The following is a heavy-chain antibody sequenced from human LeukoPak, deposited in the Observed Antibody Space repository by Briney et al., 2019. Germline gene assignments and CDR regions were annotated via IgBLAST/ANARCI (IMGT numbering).Heavy chain of an antibody. D-gene: IGHD3-10*01. J-gene: IGHJ6*02. V-gene: IGHV4-31*03. CDR2: IYYSGST. Sequence: PSETLSLTCTVSGGSISSGGYYWSWIRQHPGKGLELIGYIYYSGSTYYNPSLKSRVTISVDTSKSQFSLKLSSVTAADTAVYYCARDREYYGSGSYTYYGMDVWGQGTTVTVSS. CDR1: GGSISSGGYY. CDR3: ARDREYYGSGSYTYYGMDV.